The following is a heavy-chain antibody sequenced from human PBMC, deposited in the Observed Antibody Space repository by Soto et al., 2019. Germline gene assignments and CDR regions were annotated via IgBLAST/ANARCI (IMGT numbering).Heavy chain of an antibody. V-gene: IGHV4-34*01. CDR3: ARGGWVYSSGWYRYYYYGMDV. J-gene: IGHJ6*02. Sequence: QVQLQQWGAGLLKPSETLSLTCAVYGGSFSGYYWSWIRQPPGKGLEWIGEINHSGSTNYNPSLKRRVTISVDTSKNQFSVKLSTVTAADTAVYYCARGGWVYSSGWYRYYYYGMDVWGQGTTVTVSS. CDR2: INHSGST. D-gene: IGHD6-19*01. CDR1: GGSFSGYY.